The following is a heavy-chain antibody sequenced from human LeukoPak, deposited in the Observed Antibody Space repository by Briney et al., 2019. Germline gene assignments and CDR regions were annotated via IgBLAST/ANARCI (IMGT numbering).Heavy chain of an antibody. Sequence: PGGSLRLSCAASGFTFSSYAMSWVRQAPGKGLEWVSAISGSGGSTNYADSVKGRFTISRDNSKNTLYLQMNSLRAEDTAVYYCAKNIYPTTVVTYLDYWGQGTLVTVSS. CDR3: AKNIYPTTVVTYLDY. V-gene: IGHV3-23*01. CDR2: ISGSGGST. CDR1: GFTFSSYA. D-gene: IGHD4-23*01. J-gene: IGHJ4*02.